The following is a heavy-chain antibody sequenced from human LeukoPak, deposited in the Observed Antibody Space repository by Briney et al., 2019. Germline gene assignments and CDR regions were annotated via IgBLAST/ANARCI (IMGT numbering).Heavy chain of an antibody. J-gene: IGHJ4*02. Sequence: ASVKVSCKASGYTFTGYYMHWVRQAPGQGLEWMGWINPNSGGTNYAQKFQGRVTMTRDTSISTAYMELSRLRSDDTAVYYCARDGSYYYDSSGYSPPDYWGQGTLVTVSS. V-gene: IGHV1-2*02. CDR3: ARDGSYYYDSSGYSPPDY. CDR1: GYTFTGYY. CDR2: INPNSGGT. D-gene: IGHD3-22*01.